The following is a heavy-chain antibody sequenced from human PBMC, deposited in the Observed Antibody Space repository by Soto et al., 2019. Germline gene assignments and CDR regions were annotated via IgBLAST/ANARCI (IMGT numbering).Heavy chain of an antibody. CDR1: GCSISSGDYY. CDR2: IYYSGST. J-gene: IGHJ5*02. CDR3: ARWWSGSRQGFDP. V-gene: IGHV4-31*03. Sequence: QVQLQESRAGLVKPSQTLSLPCTVSGCSISSGDYYWSWIRQHPGKGLEWIGYIYYSGSTYYNPSLKSRVTISVDTSKNQFSLKLSSVTAADTAVYYCARWWSGSRQGFDPWGQGTLVTVSS. D-gene: IGHD3-3*01.